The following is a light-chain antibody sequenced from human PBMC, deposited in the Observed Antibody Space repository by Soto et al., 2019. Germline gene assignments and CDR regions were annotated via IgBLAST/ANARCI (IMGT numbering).Light chain of an antibody. CDR3: QQSYSTPYMYT. CDR1: QSISSY. Sequence: DIQMTQSPSSLSASVGDRVTITCRAGQSISSYLNWYQQKPGKAPKLLIYAASSLQSGVPSRFSGSGSGTDFTLTISSLQPEDFATYYCQQSYSTPYMYTFGQGTKLEIK. V-gene: IGKV1-39*01. J-gene: IGKJ2*01. CDR2: AAS.